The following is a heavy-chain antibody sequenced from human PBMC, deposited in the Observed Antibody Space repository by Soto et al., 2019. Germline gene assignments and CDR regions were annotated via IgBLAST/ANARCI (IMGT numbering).Heavy chain of an antibody. Sequence: SETLSLTCTVSGGSISSSSYYWGWIRQPPGKGLEWIGYIYYSGSAYYNPSLKSRVTISMDTSKNQFSLKLTSVTAADTAVYYCARDYYDSSGHDAFDIWGQGTMVTVSS. CDR1: GGSISSSSYY. J-gene: IGHJ3*02. V-gene: IGHV4-39*07. CDR2: IYYSGSA. D-gene: IGHD3-22*01. CDR3: ARDYYDSSGHDAFDI.